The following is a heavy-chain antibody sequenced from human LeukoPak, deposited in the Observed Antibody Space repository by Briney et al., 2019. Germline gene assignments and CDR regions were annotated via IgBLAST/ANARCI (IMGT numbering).Heavy chain of an antibody. D-gene: IGHD2-8*01. CDR1: GGSFSGYY. CDR3: ARAGGVVHPFDI. Sequence: SETLSLTCAVYGGSFSGYYWSWIRQPPGKGLEWIGEINHSGSTNYNPSLKSRVTISVDTSKNQFSLKLSSVTAADTAVYYRARAGGVVHPFDIWGQGTMVTVSS. CDR2: INHSGST. V-gene: IGHV4-34*01. J-gene: IGHJ3*02.